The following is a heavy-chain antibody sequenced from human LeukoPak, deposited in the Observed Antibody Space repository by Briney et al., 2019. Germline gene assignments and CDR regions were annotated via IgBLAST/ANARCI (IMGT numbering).Heavy chain of an antibody. V-gene: IGHV1-8*01. Sequence: AASVKVSCKASGYTFTSYDINWVRQATGQGLEWMGWMNPNSGNTGYAQKFQGRVTMTRNTSISTAYTAYIDLSSLRSEDTAVYYCARVRGAWNYGRLDAFDFWGQGTMVTVSS. CDR2: MNPNSGNT. J-gene: IGHJ3*01. CDR3: ARVRGAWNYGRLDAFDF. CDR1: GYTFTSYD. D-gene: IGHD1-7*01.